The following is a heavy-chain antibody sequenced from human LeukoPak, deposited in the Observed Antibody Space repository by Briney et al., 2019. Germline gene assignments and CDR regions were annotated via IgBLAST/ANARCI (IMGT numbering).Heavy chain of an antibody. CDR3: AVEVTATDNGFDV. D-gene: IGHD2-21*02. Sequence: PGGSLRLSCAASGSTVGSNYMSWVRQAPGKGLEWVSLIHGGGGTYHADSVKGRFTISRDTAKNTLSLQMSSLRAEDTAVYYCAVEVTATDNGFDVWGQGTLVTVSS. CDR1: GSTVGSNY. V-gene: IGHV3-53*01. CDR2: IHGGGGT. J-gene: IGHJ3*01.